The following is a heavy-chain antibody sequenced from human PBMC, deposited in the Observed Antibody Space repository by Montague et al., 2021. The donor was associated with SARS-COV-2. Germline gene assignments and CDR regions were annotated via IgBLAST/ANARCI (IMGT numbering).Heavy chain of an antibody. J-gene: IGHJ5*02. Sequence: SETLSLTCTVSGGSIAATDWNWRRLHPSHGRGLDGVVCLNNSGATFYNPYLKSRVTMSLDTSKNHFSLNLTSVTAADTSVYFCARDSKGGRQLGDWFDPWGQGTLVTVSS. D-gene: IGHD6-13*01. CDR3: ARDSKGGRQLGDWFDP. V-gene: IGHV4-39*07. CDR2: LNNSGAT. CDR1: GGSIAATD.